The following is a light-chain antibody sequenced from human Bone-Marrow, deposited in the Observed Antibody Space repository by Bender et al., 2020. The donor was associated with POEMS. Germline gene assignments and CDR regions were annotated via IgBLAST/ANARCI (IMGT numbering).Light chain of an antibody. V-gene: IGLV2-14*03. CDR2: DVT. CDR3: SSYTTNTTWV. Sequence: QSALTQPASVSGSPGQSITISCTGTSSDIGDYNYVSWYQQHPAKAPKLMIYDVTSRPSGVSNRFSGSKSGNTASLTISGLQAEDEADYYCSSYTTNTTWVFGGGTKLTVL. J-gene: IGLJ3*02. CDR1: SSDIGDYNY.